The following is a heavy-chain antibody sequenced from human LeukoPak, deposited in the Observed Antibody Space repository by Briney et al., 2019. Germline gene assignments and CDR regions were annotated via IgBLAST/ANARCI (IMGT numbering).Heavy chain of an antibody. CDR1: GGSFSGYY. D-gene: IGHD6-13*01. CDR2: INHSGST. Sequence: PSETLSLTCAVYGGSFSGYYWSWIRQPPGKGVEWIGEINHSGSTNYNPSLQSRVTIPVDTSKNQSSLKLSSVTAADTAVYYCARRGSSSWYGWFDPWGQGTLVTVSS. V-gene: IGHV4-34*01. CDR3: ARRGSSSWYGWFDP. J-gene: IGHJ5*02.